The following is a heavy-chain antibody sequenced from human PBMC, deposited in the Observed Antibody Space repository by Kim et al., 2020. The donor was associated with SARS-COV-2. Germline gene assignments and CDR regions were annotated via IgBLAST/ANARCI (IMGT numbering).Heavy chain of an antibody. CDR3: SRGVYYDSSGYYIDY. Sequence: SETLSLTCIVSGGSISSTSYYWGWIRQPPGKGLEWIGSIYYSGSTYYNPSLKSRVTMSVDTSKNQFSLKLSSVTAADTAVYYCSRGVYYDSSGYYIDYWGQGTLVTVSS. J-gene: IGHJ4*02. D-gene: IGHD3-22*01. CDR1: GGSISSTSYY. V-gene: IGHV4-39*01. CDR2: IYYSGST.